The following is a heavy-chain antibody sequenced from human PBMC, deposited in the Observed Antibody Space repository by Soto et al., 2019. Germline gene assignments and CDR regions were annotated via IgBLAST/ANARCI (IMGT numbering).Heavy chain of an antibody. V-gene: IGHV3-11*01. CDR3: ARVSWREKYGMDV. CDR2: ITFSGNTV. Sequence: QVQLVESGGGLVKPGGSLRLSCAASGFTFSDSYMSWIRQAPGKGLEWISYITFSGNTVYYADSLKGRFTISRDNAKNSLYLQMYRLRAEDTAXYYCARVSWREKYGMDVWGQGTTVTVSS. CDR1: GFTFSDSY. J-gene: IGHJ6*02.